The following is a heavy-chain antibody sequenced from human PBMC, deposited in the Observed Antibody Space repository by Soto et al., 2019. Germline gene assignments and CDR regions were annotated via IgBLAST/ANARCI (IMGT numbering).Heavy chain of an antibody. Sequence: QLQVQESGPGLVKPSETLSLTCTVSGGSVSSSSYSWGWIRQSPGKGLEWIGTIYSSENTYYNPSLLSRVTISVDTSKNEFSLRLSSVTAADTAVYYCARLNGYCISTNCNGYYGMDVWGQGTTVTVSS. V-gene: IGHV4-39*01. CDR3: ARLNGYCISTNCNGYYGMDV. CDR2: IYSSENT. CDR1: GGSVSSSSYS. J-gene: IGHJ6*02. D-gene: IGHD2-2*03.